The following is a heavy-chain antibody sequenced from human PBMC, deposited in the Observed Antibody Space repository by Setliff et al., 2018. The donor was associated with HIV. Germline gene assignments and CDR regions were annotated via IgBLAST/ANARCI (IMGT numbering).Heavy chain of an antibody. CDR2: ISSSSSYT. V-gene: IGHV3-21*01. J-gene: IGHJ3*02. CDR1: GFTFSSYG. D-gene: IGHD3-22*01. Sequence: GGSLRLSCAASGFTFSSYGMNWVRQAPGKGLEWVSYISSSSSYTHYADSVKGRFTVSRDNFKNTLYLQLNSLRAEDTAIYYCAKGDYYDTTYDAFDIWGQGTKVTVSS. CDR3: AKGDYYDTTYDAFDI.